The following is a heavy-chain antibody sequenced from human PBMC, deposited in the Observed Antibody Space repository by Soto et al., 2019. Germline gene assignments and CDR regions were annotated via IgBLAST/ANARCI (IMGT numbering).Heavy chain of an antibody. CDR3: ARQRTTVVTQAYFDH. CDR2: IYYSGRT. Sequence: PSETLSLTCTVSGASIISTDYYWGWIRQPPGKGLEWIESIYYSGRTYYNPSFKSRVTISIDTSKDQFSLKLSSVTATDTAVYYCARQRTTVVTQAYFDHWGQGALVTVSS. CDR1: GASIISTDYY. D-gene: IGHD2-21*02. V-gene: IGHV4-39*01. J-gene: IGHJ4*02.